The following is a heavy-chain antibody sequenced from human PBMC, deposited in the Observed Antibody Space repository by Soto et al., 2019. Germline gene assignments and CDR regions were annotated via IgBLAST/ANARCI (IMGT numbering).Heavy chain of an antibody. CDR3: ARHDRVTTVGAFDI. V-gene: IGHV4-39*01. J-gene: IGHJ3*02. Sequence: SETLSLTCTVSGGSISSSSDYWGWIRQPPGKGLEWIGSIYYSGSTYYNPSLKSRVTISVDTSKNQFSLKLSSVTAADTAVYYCARHDRVTTVGAFDIWGQGTMVTVSS. CDR1: GGSISSSSDY. CDR2: IYYSGST. D-gene: IGHD4-17*01.